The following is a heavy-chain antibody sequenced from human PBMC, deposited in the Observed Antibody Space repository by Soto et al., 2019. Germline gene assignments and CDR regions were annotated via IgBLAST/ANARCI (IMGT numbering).Heavy chain of an antibody. CDR1: GYTFTSYD. CDR3: ALPMVRGVGRAFDI. Sequence: ASVKVSCKASGYTFTSYDINWVRQATGQGLEWMGWMNPNSGNTGYAQKFQGRVTMTRNTSISTAYMELSSLRSEDTAVYYCALPMVRGVGRAFDIWGQGTMVTVSS. J-gene: IGHJ3*02. CDR2: MNPNSGNT. V-gene: IGHV1-8*01. D-gene: IGHD3-10*01.